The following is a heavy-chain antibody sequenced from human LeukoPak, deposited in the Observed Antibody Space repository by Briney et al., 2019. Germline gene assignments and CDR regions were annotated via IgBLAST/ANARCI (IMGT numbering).Heavy chain of an antibody. D-gene: IGHD6-19*01. J-gene: IGHJ4*02. Sequence: PGGSLRLSCADSGFSFSSYEMNWVRQAPGKGLEWISYISSSGSITFYADSEKGRFTISRDNARNSLYLQMNSLRAEDTAVYYCSSTRDTSDWYTRGFEYWGQGTLVTVSS. CDR3: SSTRDTSDWYTRGFEY. V-gene: IGHV3-48*03. CDR1: GFSFSSYE. CDR2: ISSSGSIT.